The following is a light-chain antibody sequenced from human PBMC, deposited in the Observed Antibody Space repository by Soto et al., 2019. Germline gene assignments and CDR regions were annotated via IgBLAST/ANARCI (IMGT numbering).Light chain of an antibody. CDR2: EVS. V-gene: IGLV2-8*01. J-gene: IGLJ1*01. CDR1: SSDVGGYNY. Sequence: QSVLTQPPSASGSPGQSVTISCTGTSSDVGGYNYVSWYQQHPGKVPKVMIYEVSKRPSGVPDLFSGSKSGNTASLTVSGLQAEDEADYYCSSYAGSNNPYVFGTGTKLTVL. CDR3: SSYAGSNNPYV.